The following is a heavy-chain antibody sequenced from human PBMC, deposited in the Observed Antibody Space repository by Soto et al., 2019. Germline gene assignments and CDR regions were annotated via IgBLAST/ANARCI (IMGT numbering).Heavy chain of an antibody. J-gene: IGHJ6*02. D-gene: IGHD4-17*01. CDR3: ARDKGGYYGGNLRGSHTWYYGMDV. CDR1: GFTVSSNY. Sequence: PGGSLRLSCAASGFTVSSNYMSWVRQAPGKGLEWVSVIYSGGRTSYADSVTGRFTISRDNSKNTLYLQMNSLRAEDTAVYYCARDKGGYYGGNLRGSHTWYYGMDVWGQGTTVTVSS. V-gene: IGHV3-53*01. CDR2: IYSGGRT.